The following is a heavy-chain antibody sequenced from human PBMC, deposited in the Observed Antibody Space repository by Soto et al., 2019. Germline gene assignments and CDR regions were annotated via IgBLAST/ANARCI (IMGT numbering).Heavy chain of an antibody. CDR1: GFTFSSYS. CDR2: ISSSSSYI. J-gene: IGHJ1*01. D-gene: IGHD5-12*01. V-gene: IGHV3-21*01. CDR3: ARSVHPNRCYDQVRYFHD. Sequence: GWSLRPSCPASGFTFSSYSMNWVRQAPGKGLEWVSSISSSSSYIYYADSVKGRFTTCRDNAKNSLYPQMNNPRAEDTAVYYCARSVHPNRCYDQVRYFHDWGQGTLVTVSS.